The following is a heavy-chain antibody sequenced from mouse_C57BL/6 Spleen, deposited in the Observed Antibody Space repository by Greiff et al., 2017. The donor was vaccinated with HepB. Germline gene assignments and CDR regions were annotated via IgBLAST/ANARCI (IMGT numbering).Heavy chain of an antibody. CDR2: IWSGGST. Sequence: VKLQESGPGLVAPSQSLSITCTVSGFSLTSYGVDWVRQPPGKGLEWLGVIWSGGSTNYNSALMSRLSISKDNSKTQVFLKMNSLQTDDTAMYYCAKHGGYNYSNPYWYFDVWGTGTTVTVSS. J-gene: IGHJ1*03. D-gene: IGHD2-5*01. CDR1: GFSLTSYG. V-gene: IGHV2-9*01. CDR3: AKHGGYNYSNPYWYFDV.